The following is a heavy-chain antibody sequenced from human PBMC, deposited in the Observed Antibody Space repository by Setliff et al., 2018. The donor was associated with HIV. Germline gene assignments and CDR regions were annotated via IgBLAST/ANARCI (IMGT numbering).Heavy chain of an antibody. V-gene: IGHV3-11*01. D-gene: IGHD5-12*01. CDR2: ITSTGSTI. Sequence: PGGSLRLSCAASGFTFSDSYMSWIRQAPGKGLEWVSYITSTGSTIFYADSVKGRFTISRDNDKNSVHLQMTSLRAEDTAVYYCARDRGYDLDYFDYWGQGTLVTVSS. J-gene: IGHJ4*02. CDR3: ARDRGYDLDYFDY. CDR1: GFTFSDSY.